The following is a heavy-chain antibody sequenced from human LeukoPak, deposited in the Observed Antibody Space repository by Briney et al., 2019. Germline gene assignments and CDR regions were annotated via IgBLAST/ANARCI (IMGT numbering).Heavy chain of an antibody. D-gene: IGHD2/OR15-2a*01. V-gene: IGHV1-2*02. CDR3: AQVRSSVSLYFVDY. Sequence: ASVKISCKDVRYTTTANYIHSLPQAPGQGLGWMGWIDANNGDTKSAQKFQGRVTMSRDTSISAAYMDLSSLSPDDAAVYYCAQVRSSVSLYFVDYWGQGTLVTVSS. CDR1: RYTTTANY. CDR2: IDANNGDT. J-gene: IGHJ4*02.